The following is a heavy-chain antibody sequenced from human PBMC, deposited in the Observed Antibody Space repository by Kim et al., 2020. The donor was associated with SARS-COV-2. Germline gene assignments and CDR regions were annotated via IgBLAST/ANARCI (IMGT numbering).Heavy chain of an antibody. CDR2: INHSGST. CDR1: GGSFSGYY. Sequence: SETLSLTCAVYGGSFSGYYWSWIRQPPGKGLEWIGEINHSGSTNYNPSLKSRVTISVDTSKNQFSLKLSSVTAADTAVYYCARVIGRIAAAGIGYYYYGMDVWGQGTTVTVSS. D-gene: IGHD6-13*01. V-gene: IGHV4-34*01. CDR3: ARVIGRIAAAGIGYYYYGMDV. J-gene: IGHJ6*02.